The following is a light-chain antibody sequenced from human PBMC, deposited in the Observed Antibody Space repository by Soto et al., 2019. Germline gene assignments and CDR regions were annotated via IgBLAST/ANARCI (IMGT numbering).Light chain of an antibody. CDR3: QQYGSSPRS. J-gene: IGKJ1*01. CDR2: DAS. CDR1: QSVASSH. V-gene: IGKV3-20*01. Sequence: EIGLTQYTGTLSLSPGERATLSCRASQSVASSHLAWYRQKPGQTPRLLIYDASGRATGIPDRISGSGSGTDFTLTINRLEPEDFAVYYCQQYGSSPRSFGQVSNVDIK.